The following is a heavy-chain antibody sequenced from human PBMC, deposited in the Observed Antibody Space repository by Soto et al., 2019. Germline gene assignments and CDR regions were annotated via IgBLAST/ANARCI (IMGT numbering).Heavy chain of an antibody. Sequence: SETLSLTCAVSGGSISSGGYSWSWIRQPPGKGLEWIGYIYHSGSTYYNPSLKSRVTISVDRSKNQFSLKLSSVTAADTAVYYCARAGYYDSSGLDYWGQGTLVTVSS. D-gene: IGHD3-22*01. CDR3: ARAGYYDSSGLDY. J-gene: IGHJ4*02. CDR2: IYHSGST. V-gene: IGHV4-30-2*01. CDR1: GGSISSGGYS.